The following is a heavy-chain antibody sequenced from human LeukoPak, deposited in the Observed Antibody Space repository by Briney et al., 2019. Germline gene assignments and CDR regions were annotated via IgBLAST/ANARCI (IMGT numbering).Heavy chain of an antibody. CDR2: ISGSGGST. V-gene: IGHV3-23*01. J-gene: IGHJ4*02. CDR3: ARWEIRGTAHQLDY. Sequence: PGGSLRLSCAASGFTFSSYWMTWVRQAPGKGLEWVSAISGSGGSTYYADSVKGRFTISRDNAKNSMYLQMNSLRAEDTAVYYCARWEIRGTAHQLDYWGQGNLVTVSS. CDR1: GFTFSSYW. D-gene: IGHD1-7*01.